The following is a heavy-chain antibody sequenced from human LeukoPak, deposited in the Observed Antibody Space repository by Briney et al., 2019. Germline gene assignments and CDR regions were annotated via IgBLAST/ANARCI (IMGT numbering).Heavy chain of an antibody. Sequence: SETLSLTCTVSGGSISSYYWSWIRQPAGKGLEWIGRIYTSGSTNYNPSLKSRVTMSVDTSKNQFSLKLSSVTAADTAVYYCARDGYSSNGIAVATRGFDPWGQGTLVTVSS. CDR3: ARDGYSSNGIAVATRGFDP. CDR2: IYTSGST. J-gene: IGHJ5*02. CDR1: GGSISSYY. D-gene: IGHD6-13*01. V-gene: IGHV4-4*07.